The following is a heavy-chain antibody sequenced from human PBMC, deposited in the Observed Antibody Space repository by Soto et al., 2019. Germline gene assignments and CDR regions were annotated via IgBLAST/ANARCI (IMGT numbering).Heavy chain of an antibody. CDR1: GGSISSSSYY. J-gene: IGHJ5*02. CDR3: ARHSPDYYGSGSTNWFDP. V-gene: IGHV4-39*01. D-gene: IGHD3-10*01. Sequence: SETLSLTCTVSGGSISSSSYYWGWIRQPPGKGLEWIGSIYYSGSTYYNPSLKSRVTISVDTSKNQFSLKLSSVTAADTAVYYCARHSPDYYGSGSTNWFDPWGQGTLVTVSS. CDR2: IYYSGST.